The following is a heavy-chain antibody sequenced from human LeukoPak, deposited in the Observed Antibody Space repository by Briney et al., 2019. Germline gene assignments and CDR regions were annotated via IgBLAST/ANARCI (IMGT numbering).Heavy chain of an antibody. D-gene: IGHD2-21*01. CDR3: ARAPINSPFYFDY. V-gene: IGHV3-20*04. J-gene: IGHJ4*02. CDR2: ISWSSGST. Sequence: GGSLILSCTASGFYCDEHGMSWVRQVPGKGLEWVSCISWSSGSTGYADPLRGRFKIYRDNAKNSLYLQMDSLRAEDTAVYYCARAPINSPFYFDYWGQGTLVTVSS. CDR1: GFYCDEHG.